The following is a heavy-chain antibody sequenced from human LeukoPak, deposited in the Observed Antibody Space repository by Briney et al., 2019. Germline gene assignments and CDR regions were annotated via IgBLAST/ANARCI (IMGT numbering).Heavy chain of an antibody. CDR1: GFTFDDYG. CDR2: INWNGGST. Sequence: GGSLRLSCAASGFTFDDYGMSWVRQAPGKGLEWVSGINWNGGSTGYADSVKGRFTISRDNAKNSLYLQMNSLRAEDTALYYCARWYYDSRGRTLYYFDYWGQGTLVTVSS. CDR3: ARWYYDSRGRTLYYFDY. J-gene: IGHJ4*02. V-gene: IGHV3-20*04. D-gene: IGHD3-22*01.